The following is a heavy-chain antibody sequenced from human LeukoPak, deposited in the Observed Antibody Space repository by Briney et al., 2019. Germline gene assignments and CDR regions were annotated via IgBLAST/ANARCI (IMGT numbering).Heavy chain of an antibody. V-gene: IGHV3-30-3*01. Sequence: HPGGSLRLSCAASGFTFSSYAMHWVRQAPGKGLEWVAVISYDGSNKYYADSVKGRFTISRDNSKNTLYLQMNSLRAEDTAVYYCAKDNPIEEVPGLGPGQRGQGTLVTVSS. D-gene: IGHD2-2*01. CDR3: AKDNPIEEVPGLGPGQ. J-gene: IGHJ4*02. CDR2: ISYDGSNK. CDR1: GFTFSSYA.